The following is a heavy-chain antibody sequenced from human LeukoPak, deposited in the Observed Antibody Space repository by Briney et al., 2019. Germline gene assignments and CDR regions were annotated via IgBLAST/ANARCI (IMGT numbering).Heavy chain of an antibody. Sequence: PGGSLRLSCAASGFTFSSYAMSWVRQAPGKGLEWVSAISGSGGSTYYADSVKGRFTISRDNSKNTLYLQMNSLRAEDTAVYYCAKGDSSSPLVYYFDYWGQGTLVTVSS. CDR1: GFTFSSYA. V-gene: IGHV3-23*01. CDR3: AKGDSSSPLVYYFDY. D-gene: IGHD6-13*01. CDR2: ISGSGGST. J-gene: IGHJ4*02.